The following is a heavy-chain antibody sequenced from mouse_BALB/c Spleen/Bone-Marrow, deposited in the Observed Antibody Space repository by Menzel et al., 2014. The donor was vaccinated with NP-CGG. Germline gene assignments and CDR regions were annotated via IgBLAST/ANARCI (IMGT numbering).Heavy chain of an antibody. J-gene: IGHJ2*01. Sequence: QVQLKESGAELVRPGASVKLSCKASGYTFTSYWINWVKQRPGQGLEWIGNIYPSDSYTNYNQKFKDKATLTVDKSSSTAYMQLSSPTSEDSAVYYCTRSGGYYLDYWGQGTTLTVSS. CDR2: IYPSDSYT. V-gene: IGHV1-69*02. CDR1: GYTFTSYW. CDR3: TRSGGYYLDY.